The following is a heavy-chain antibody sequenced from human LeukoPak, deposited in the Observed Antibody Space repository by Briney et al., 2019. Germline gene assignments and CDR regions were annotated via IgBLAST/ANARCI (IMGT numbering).Heavy chain of an antibody. D-gene: IGHD5-24*01. CDR2: IYYSGST. J-gene: IGHJ3*02. V-gene: IGHV4-31*03. Sequence: SQTLSLTCSVSGGSISSDDYCWNWIRQHPGKGLEWIGYIYYSGSTYYNPSLKSRVALSVDTSKNQFSLKLSSLTAADTAVYYCAKSREEIRGLDAFDIWGQGTMVTVSS. CDR3: AKSREEIRGLDAFDI. CDR1: GGSISSDDYC.